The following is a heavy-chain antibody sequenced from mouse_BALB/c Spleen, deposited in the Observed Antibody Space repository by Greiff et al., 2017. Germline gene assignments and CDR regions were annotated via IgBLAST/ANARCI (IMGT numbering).Heavy chain of an antibody. D-gene: IGHD2-10*01. J-gene: IGHJ1*01. Sequence: EVQLQQSGTVLARPGASVKMSCKASGYTFTSYWMHWVNQRPGQGLEWIGAIYPGNSDTSYNQKFKGKAKLTAVTSTSTAYMELSSLTNEDSAVYYCTRTSYYGNYDWYFDVWGAGTTVTVSS. CDR1: GYTFTSYW. V-gene: IGHV1-5*01. CDR3: TRTSYYGNYDWYFDV. CDR2: IYPGNSDT.